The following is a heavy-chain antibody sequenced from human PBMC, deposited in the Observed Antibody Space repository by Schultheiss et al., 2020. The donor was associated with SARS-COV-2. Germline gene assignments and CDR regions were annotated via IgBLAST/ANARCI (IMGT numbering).Heavy chain of an antibody. Sequence: GGSLRLSCAASGFTFSSYWMSWVRQAPGKGLEWVANIKQDGSEKYYVDSVKGRFTISRDNAKNSLYLQMNSLRAEDTAVYYCARARAARWFGELVLDYWGQGTLVTVSS. CDR1: GFTFSSYW. J-gene: IGHJ4*02. CDR2: IKQDGSEK. CDR3: ARARAARWFGELVLDY. D-gene: IGHD3-10*01. V-gene: IGHV3-7*01.